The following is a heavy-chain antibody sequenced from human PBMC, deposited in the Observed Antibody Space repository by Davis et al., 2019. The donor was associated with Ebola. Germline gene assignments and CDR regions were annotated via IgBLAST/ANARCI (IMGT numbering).Heavy chain of an antibody. CDR2: FDPEDGET. CDR3: ATRSRSGSYLLHDAFDI. J-gene: IGHJ3*02. Sequence: ASVKVSCKVSGYTLTELSMHWVRQAPGKGLEWMGGFDPEDGETIYAQKFQGRVTMTEDTSTDTAYMELSSLRSEDTAVYYCATRSRSGSYLLHDAFDIWGQGTMVTVSS. D-gene: IGHD1-26*01. V-gene: IGHV1-24*01. CDR1: GYTLTELS.